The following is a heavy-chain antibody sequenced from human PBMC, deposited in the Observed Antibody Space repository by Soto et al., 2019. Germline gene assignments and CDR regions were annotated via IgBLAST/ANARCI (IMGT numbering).Heavy chain of an antibody. J-gene: IGHJ6*03. CDR1: GYGFTSYA. CDR2: INAGNGNT. Sequence: ASVKVSCQASGYGFTSYAMHWVRQAPGQRLEWMGWINAGNGNTKYSQKFQGRVTITRDTSASTAYMELSSLRSEDTAVYYCARTTTENYYYYYMDVWGKGTTVTVSS. CDR3: ARTTTENYYYYYMDV. V-gene: IGHV1-3*01. D-gene: IGHD1-26*01.